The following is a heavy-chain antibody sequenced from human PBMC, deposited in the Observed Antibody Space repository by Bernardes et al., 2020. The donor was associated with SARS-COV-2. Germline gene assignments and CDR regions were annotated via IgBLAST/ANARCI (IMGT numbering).Heavy chain of an antibody. Sequence: SETLSLTCTVSGGSIRSGNFFWSWIRQPAGKGLEWIGYIHYSGSTNYNPSLKSRVTISVDTSKNQFSLKLSSVTAADTAVYYCARGQLWLDYWGQGTLVTVSS. V-gene: IGHV4-61*10. CDR3: ARGQLWLDY. J-gene: IGHJ4*02. D-gene: IGHD5-18*01. CDR1: GGSIRSGNFF. CDR2: IHYSGST.